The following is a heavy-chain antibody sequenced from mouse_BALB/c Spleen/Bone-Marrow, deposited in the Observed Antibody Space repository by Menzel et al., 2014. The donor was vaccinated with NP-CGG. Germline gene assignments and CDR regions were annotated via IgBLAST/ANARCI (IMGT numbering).Heavy chain of an antibody. V-gene: IGHV14-3*02. D-gene: IGHD1-1*01. Sequence: HLQRSGAELVKPGASVKLSCPASGFNFKDPYMPWVKHRPDQALGGIGGIDPANDNTKYGPKCQGKATITADTSSNKAYLHLSSLTSEDTAVYYCARDDYYGYFDYWGQGTTLTVSS. CDR2: IDPANDNT. CDR1: GFNFKDPY. CDR3: ARDDYYGYFDY. J-gene: IGHJ2*01.